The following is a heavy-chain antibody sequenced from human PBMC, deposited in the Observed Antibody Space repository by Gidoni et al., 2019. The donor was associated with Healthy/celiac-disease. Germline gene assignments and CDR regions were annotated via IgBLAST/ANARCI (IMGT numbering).Heavy chain of an antibody. CDR3: AKKTGQFLEWSRALGGPNWFDP. D-gene: IGHD3-3*01. CDR2: ISGSGGST. V-gene: IGHV3-23*01. Sequence: EVQLLESGGGLVQPGGSLRLSCAAFGFPFGSYAMSWVRQAPGKGLEGVSAISGSGGSTYDADSVKGRFTISRDNSKNTLYLQMNSLRAEDTAVYYCAKKTGQFLEWSRALGGPNWFDPWGQGTLVTVSS. CDR1: GFPFGSYA. J-gene: IGHJ5*02.